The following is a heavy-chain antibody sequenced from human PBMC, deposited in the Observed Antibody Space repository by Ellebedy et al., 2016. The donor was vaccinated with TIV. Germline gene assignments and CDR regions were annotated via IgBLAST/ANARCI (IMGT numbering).Heavy chain of an antibody. CDR2: ISGYSGNT. CDR1: GYTFTNYG. J-gene: IGHJ4*02. CDR3: ATEAVAGSLVIY. D-gene: IGHD6-19*01. Sequence: GESLKISCKASGYTFTNYGISWVRQAPGQGLEWMGWISGYSGNTNYAQKLQGRVTMTTDTSTDTAYMELSSLRSEDTAVYYCATEAVAGSLVIYWGQGTLVTVSS. V-gene: IGHV1-18*01.